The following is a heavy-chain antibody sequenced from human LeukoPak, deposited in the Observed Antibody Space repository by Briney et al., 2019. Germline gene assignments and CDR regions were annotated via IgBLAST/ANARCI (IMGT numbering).Heavy chain of an antibody. D-gene: IGHD6-19*01. CDR1: GFTFNAYA. Sequence: GGSLRLSCAASGFTFNAYAIHWVRQAPGKGLEWVSLVKGDGVTADYANSVKGRFTVSRDNSKNSLYLQMSNLRTEDTALYYCVRDTGSGWDFDYWGQGTLVTVSS. CDR2: VKGDGVTA. J-gene: IGHJ4*02. CDR3: VRDTGSGWDFDY. V-gene: IGHV3-43*02.